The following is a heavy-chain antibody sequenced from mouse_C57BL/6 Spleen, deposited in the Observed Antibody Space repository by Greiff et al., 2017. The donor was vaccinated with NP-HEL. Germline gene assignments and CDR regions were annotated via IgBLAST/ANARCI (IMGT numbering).Heavy chain of an antibody. Sequence: VQLHQPGAELVKPGASVKMSCKASGYTFTSYWITWVKQRPGQGLEWIGDIYPGSGSTNYNEKFKSKATLTVDTSSSTAYMQLSSLTSEDSAVYYCARSIYYYGSSYGFAYWGQGTLVTVSA. D-gene: IGHD1-1*01. CDR2: IYPGSGST. CDR3: ARSIYYYGSSYGFAY. CDR1: GYTFTSYW. J-gene: IGHJ3*01. V-gene: IGHV1-55*01.